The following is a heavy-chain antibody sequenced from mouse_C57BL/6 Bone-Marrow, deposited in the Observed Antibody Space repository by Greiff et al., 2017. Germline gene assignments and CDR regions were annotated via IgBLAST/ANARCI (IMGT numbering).Heavy chain of an antibody. CDR1: GYTFTSYW. Sequence: QVQLQQPGAELVKPGASVKLSCKASGYTFTSYWMHWVKQRPGQGLEWIGMIHPNSGSTNYNEKFKSKATLTVDKSSSTAYMQLSSLTSEDSAVDYCARSKDYYYAMDYWGQGTSVTVSS. CDR3: ARSKDYYYAMDY. V-gene: IGHV1-64*01. CDR2: IHPNSGST. J-gene: IGHJ4*01.